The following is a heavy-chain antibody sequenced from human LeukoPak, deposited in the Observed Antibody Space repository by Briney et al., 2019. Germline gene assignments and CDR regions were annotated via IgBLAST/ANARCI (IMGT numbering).Heavy chain of an antibody. D-gene: IGHD5-12*01. CDR3: VRKALGYRLGYGDY. Sequence: GGSLRLSCVASGFTLRSYVMNWVRQTAGKGLEWVSAISANGGSTFYADSVKGRVTVSRDSSKDTLYLQMNSLRAEDTAVYFCVRKALGYRLGYGDYWGQGTLVTASS. V-gene: IGHV3-23*01. CDR2: ISANGGST. J-gene: IGHJ4*02. CDR1: GFTLRSYV.